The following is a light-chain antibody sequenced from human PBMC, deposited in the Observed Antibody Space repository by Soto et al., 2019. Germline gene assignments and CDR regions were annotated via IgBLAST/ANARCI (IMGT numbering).Light chain of an antibody. Sequence: LAPPFPSFQSECLGDRVTITCRASHGSRSDLAWYQQKPGKAPKRLIYVASSLQSGVPSRFSGSGSGTEFTLTISSLQPEDFARYLCLQHNVYPWTFGQGTKVDI. CDR1: HGSRSD. CDR2: VAS. V-gene: IGKV1-17*01. CDR3: LQHNVYPWT. J-gene: IGKJ1*01.